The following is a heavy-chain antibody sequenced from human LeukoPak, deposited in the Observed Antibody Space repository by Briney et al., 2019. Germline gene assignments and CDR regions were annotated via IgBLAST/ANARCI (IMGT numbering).Heavy chain of an antibody. Sequence: AGGSLRLSCAASGFTFSNAWMSWVRQAPGKGLKWVGRIKSKTDGGTTDYAAPVKGRFTISRDDSKNTLYLQMNSLKTEDTAVYYCTTEYYYDSSGYIDYWGQGTLVTVSS. CDR3: TTEYYYDSSGYIDY. CDR1: GFTFSNAW. V-gene: IGHV3-15*01. D-gene: IGHD3-22*01. J-gene: IGHJ4*02. CDR2: IKSKTDGGTT.